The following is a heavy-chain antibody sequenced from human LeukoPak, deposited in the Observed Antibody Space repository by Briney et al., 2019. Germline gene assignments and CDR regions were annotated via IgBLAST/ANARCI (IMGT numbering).Heavy chain of an antibody. CDR3: ARAEDQYYDILTGYYYFDY. D-gene: IGHD3-9*01. CDR2: INHSGST. Sequence: SETLSLTCAVYGGSFSGYYWSWIRQPPGKGLEWIGEINHSGSTNYNPSLKSRVTISVDTSKNQFSLKLSSVTAADTAVYYCARAEDQYYDILTGYYYFDYWGQGTLVTVSS. V-gene: IGHV4-34*01. CDR1: GGSFSGYY. J-gene: IGHJ4*02.